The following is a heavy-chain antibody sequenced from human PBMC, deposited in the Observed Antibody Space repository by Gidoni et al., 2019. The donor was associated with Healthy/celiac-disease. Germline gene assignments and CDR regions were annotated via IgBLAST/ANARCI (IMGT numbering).Heavy chain of an antibody. CDR1: GFTFEDYA. D-gene: IGHD6-13*01. Sequence: EVQLVESGGGLVQPGRSLRLSCAASGFTFEDYAMHWVRQAPGKGLEWVSGISWNSGSIGYADSVKGRFTISRDNAKNSLYLQMNSLRAEDTALYYCAKESPYSNSFDYWGQGTLVTVSS. J-gene: IGHJ4*02. V-gene: IGHV3-9*01. CDR3: AKESPYSNSFDY. CDR2: ISWNSGSI.